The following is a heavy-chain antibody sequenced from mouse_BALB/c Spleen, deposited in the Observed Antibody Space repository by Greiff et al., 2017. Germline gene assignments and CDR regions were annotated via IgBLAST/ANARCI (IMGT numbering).Heavy chain of an antibody. CDR2: ISSGGSYT. D-gene: IGHD5-1*01. Sequence: DVKLVESGGGLVKPGGSLKLSCAASGFTFSSYTMSWVRQTPEKRLEWVATISSGGSYTYYPDSVKGRFTISRDNAKNTLYLQMSSLKSEDTAMYYCTRDKYLRNYYAMDYWGQGTSVTVSS. CDR3: TRDKYLRNYYAMDY. J-gene: IGHJ4*01. V-gene: IGHV5-6-4*01. CDR1: GFTFSSYT.